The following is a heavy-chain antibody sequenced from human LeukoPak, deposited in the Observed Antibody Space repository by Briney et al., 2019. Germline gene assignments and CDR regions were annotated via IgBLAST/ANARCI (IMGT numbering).Heavy chain of an antibody. V-gene: IGHV3-48*03. CDR2: ISSSGSTI. J-gene: IGHJ4*02. CDR3: ARPSGSYYPSFFDY. CDR1: GFTFSSYE. Sequence: PGGSLRLSCAASGFTFSSYEMNWVRQAPGKGLEWVSYISSSGSTIYYADSVKGRFTISRDNAKNSLYLQMNSLRAEDTAVYYCARPSGSYYPSFFDYWGQGTLVTVSS. D-gene: IGHD3-10*01.